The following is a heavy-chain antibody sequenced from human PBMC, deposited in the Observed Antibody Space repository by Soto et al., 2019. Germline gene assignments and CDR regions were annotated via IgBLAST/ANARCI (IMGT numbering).Heavy chain of an antibody. J-gene: IGHJ4*02. CDR3: ARDDEGGSYCDLGY. Sequence: QVQLVESGGGVVQPGRSLRLSCAASGFTSSNYIMHWVRQAPGKGLEWVAIILHDGNNKYYADSVKGRFTISRDNSKNTLYLQMNSLRTEDTAIYYCARDDEGGSYCDLGYWGQGTLVTVSS. D-gene: IGHD3-10*01. CDR2: ILHDGNNK. V-gene: IGHV3-30-3*01. CDR1: GFTSSNYI.